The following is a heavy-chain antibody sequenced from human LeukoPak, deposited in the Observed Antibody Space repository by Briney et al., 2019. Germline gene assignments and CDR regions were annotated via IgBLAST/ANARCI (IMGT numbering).Heavy chain of an antibody. CDR3: ARLMVRAVLSYYGLDV. D-gene: IGHD3-10*01. V-gene: IGHV4-59*08. CDR1: GGSFNSHF. J-gene: IGHJ6*02. CDR2: VHASGNS. Sequence: PSETLSLTCKVSGGSFNSHFWTWLRQPPGKGLEWIGYVHASGNSDYNPSLKSRVNMSLDTSKSQFSLKLNSVTAADTAVYYCARLMVRAVLSYYGLDVWGQGTTVIVSS.